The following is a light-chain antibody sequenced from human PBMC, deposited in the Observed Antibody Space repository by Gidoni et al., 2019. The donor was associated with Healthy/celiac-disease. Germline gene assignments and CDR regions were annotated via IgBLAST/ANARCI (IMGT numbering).Light chain of an antibody. CDR3: QSADSSGTNVV. J-gene: IGLJ2*01. CDR2: KDS. Sequence: SYELTQPPSVPVSPGQTARITCSGDALPKQYASWYQQKPGQAPVLVIYKDSERPSGIPERFSGSSSGTTVTLTISGVQAEDEADYYCQSADSSGTNVVFGGGTKLTVL. CDR1: ALPKQY. V-gene: IGLV3-25*03.